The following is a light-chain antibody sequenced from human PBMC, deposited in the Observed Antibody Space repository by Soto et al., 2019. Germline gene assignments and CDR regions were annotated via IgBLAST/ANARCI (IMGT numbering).Light chain of an antibody. CDR3: QQYNSYRT. Sequence: DIQMTQSPSTLSASVGARVTITCRASQSISKWLAWYKQKPGKAPKLLMYEVSSLESGVPSRFSGSESGTELPLTISGQQSDDFATYDCQQYNSYRTFCQGTKVEIK. J-gene: IGKJ1*01. V-gene: IGKV1-5*01. CDR1: QSISKW. CDR2: EVS.